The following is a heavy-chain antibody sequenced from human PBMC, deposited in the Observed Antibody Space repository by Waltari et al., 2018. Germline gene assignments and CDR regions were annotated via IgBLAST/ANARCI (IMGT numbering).Heavy chain of an antibody. V-gene: IGHV3-21*02. Sequence: EVQLVESGGGQVKPGGSLRLSCVGSGFTFRNYSMNWVRVAPGKGLDWVSSIGISTTYKFYADSVKGRFTVSRDNAKNSVYLQMNNLRVEDTAVYYCARGPWAPLDYWGQGVLVTVSS. CDR3: ARGPWAPLDY. CDR2: IGISTTYK. CDR1: GFTFRNYS. J-gene: IGHJ4*02.